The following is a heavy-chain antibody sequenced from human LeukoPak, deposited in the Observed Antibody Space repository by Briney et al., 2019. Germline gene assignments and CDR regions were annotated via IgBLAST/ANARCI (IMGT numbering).Heavy chain of an antibody. V-gene: IGHV3-33*06. CDR1: GFTFSNYG. CDR3: AKTSRANSGYDSPFDY. D-gene: IGHD5-12*01. Sequence: GRSLRLSCAASGFTFSNYGMHWVRQAPGKGLEWVAVIWYDGSNKYYTDSVKGRFTISRDNSKHTLYLQMNSLRAEDTAIYYCAKTSRANSGYDSPFDYWGQGTLVTVSS. CDR2: IWYDGSNK. J-gene: IGHJ4*02.